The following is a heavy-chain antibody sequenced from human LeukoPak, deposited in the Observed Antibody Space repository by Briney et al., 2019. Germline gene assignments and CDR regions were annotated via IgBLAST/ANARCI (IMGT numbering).Heavy chain of an antibody. CDR3: ARDRHKYNYDSGGYPPY. V-gene: IGHV3-48*01. Sequence: PGGSLRLSCSASGFTFSRYSMNWVRQAPGKGLEWVSYISSSSSTIYYADSVKGRFTISRDNAKNSLYLQMNTLRAEDTAVYYCARDRHKYNYDSGGYPPYWGQGTLVTVSS. J-gene: IGHJ4*02. CDR1: GFTFSRYS. D-gene: IGHD3-22*01. CDR2: ISSSSSTI.